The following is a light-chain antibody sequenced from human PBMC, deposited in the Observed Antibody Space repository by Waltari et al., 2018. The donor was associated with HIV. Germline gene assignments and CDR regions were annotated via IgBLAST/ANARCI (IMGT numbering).Light chain of an antibody. CDR3: QKSSANPWT. V-gene: IGKV1-27*01. Sequence: DIQVTQSPSSLSASVGDRVTLSCRPSQDISNFLVWYQQKPGKAPSLLIFGASTLTSGVPSRFSGSGSGTDFTLTITSLEPEDAATYYCQKSSANPWTFGPGTKVEIK. J-gene: IGKJ1*01. CDR1: QDISNF. CDR2: GAS.